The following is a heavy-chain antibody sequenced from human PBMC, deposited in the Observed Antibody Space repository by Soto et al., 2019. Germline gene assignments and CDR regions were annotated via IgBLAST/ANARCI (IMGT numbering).Heavy chain of an antibody. V-gene: IGHV3-23*01. CDR3: ARLVSDKWGSNTNHYYGMDV. CDR1: GFTFRSYA. Sequence: EVQLLESGGGLVQPGGSLRLSCAASGFTFRSYAMTWVRQAPGKGLQWVSTVRGSGDKTDYADSVKGRFTISRDNSMNTWNLQMHSLRAEDTAVYYCARLVSDKWGSNTNHYYGMDVWGQGTTVTVSS. J-gene: IGHJ6*02. CDR2: VRGSGDKT. D-gene: IGHD7-27*01.